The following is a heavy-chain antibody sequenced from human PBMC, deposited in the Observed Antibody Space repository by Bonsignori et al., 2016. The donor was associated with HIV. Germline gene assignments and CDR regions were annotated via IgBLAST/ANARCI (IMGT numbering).Heavy chain of an antibody. Sequence: VRQAPGKGLVWVSRINSDGSSTSYADSVKGRFTISRDNAKNTLYLQMNSLRAEDTAVYYCARDLPDYYDSSGYYTDAFDIWGQGTMVTVSS. CDR3: ARDLPDYYDSSGYYTDAFDI. V-gene: IGHV3-74*01. CDR2: INSDGSST. D-gene: IGHD3-22*01. J-gene: IGHJ3*02.